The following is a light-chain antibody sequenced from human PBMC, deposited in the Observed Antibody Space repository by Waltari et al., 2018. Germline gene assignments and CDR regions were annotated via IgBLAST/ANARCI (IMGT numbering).Light chain of an antibody. V-gene: IGKV1-5*03. CDR1: QSSSSW. CDR2: KAS. Sequence: DIQMNQSPSTLSASVGDRVNITCRASQSSSSWLAWYQQKPGKSPKLLIYKASSLESWVPSRFSGSGSGTEFTLTICSLQPDGFATYYCQQYNSYPWTFGQVIKVEIK. J-gene: IGKJ1*01. CDR3: QQYNSYPWT.